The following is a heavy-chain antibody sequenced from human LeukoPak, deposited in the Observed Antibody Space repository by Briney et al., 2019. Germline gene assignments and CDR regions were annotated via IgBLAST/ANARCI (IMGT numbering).Heavy chain of an antibody. J-gene: IGHJ6*02. CDR1: GFTVSSNY. Sequence: GGSLRLSCAVSGFTVSSNYMSWVRPAPGKGLEWVSVVYSGGSTYYADSVKGRFTISRDNSKNTLYLQMNSLRAEDTAVYYCARELGYCSGASCYFKYYGMDVWGQGTTVTVFS. CDR2: VYSGGST. D-gene: IGHD2-15*01. V-gene: IGHV3-53*01. CDR3: ARELGYCSGASCYFKYYGMDV.